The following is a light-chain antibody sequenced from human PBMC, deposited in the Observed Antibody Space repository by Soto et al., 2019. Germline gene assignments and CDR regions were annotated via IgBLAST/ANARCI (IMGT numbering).Light chain of an antibody. CDR3: SSYTTSNTYV. J-gene: IGLJ1*01. V-gene: IGLV2-18*02. CDR2: EVT. Sequence: QSALTQPPSVSGSPGQSVTISCTGTSSDVGNYNSVSWYQQPPGTVPKLMIYEVTNRPSGVPDRFSGSKSGNTASLTISGLQPEDEADYYFSSYTTSNTYVFGTGTKLTVL. CDR1: SSDVGNYNS.